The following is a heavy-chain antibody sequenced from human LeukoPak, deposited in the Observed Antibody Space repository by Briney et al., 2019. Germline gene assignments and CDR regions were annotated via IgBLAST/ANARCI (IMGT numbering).Heavy chain of an antibody. CDR1: GFTVSSNY. V-gene: IGHV3-53*01. D-gene: IGHD6-6*01. CDR3: ARVPIEYSSSSTVGDAFDI. Sequence: GGSLRLSCAASGFTVSSNYMSWVRQAPGKGLEWVSVIYSGCSTYYAYSVKGRFTISRDNSKNTLYLQMNSLRAEDTGVYYCARVPIEYSSSSTVGDAFDIWGQGTMVTVSS. CDR2: IYSGCST. J-gene: IGHJ3*02.